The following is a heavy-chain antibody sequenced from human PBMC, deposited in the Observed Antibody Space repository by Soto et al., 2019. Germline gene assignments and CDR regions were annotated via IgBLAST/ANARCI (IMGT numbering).Heavy chain of an antibody. CDR1: GGSISSGDYY. CDR3: ARDHYVYDILSGYGYYYGMDV. CDR2: SYYSGST. V-gene: IGHV4-30-4*01. D-gene: IGHD3-9*01. J-gene: IGHJ6*02. Sequence: QVQLQESGPGLVKPSQTLSLTCTVSGGSISSGDYYWSWIRQPPGKGLEWSGYSYYSGSTYYNPSLNSRVTISVDTSKNQFSLKLSSVTAADTAVYYCARDHYVYDILSGYGYYYGMDVWGQGTTVTDSS.